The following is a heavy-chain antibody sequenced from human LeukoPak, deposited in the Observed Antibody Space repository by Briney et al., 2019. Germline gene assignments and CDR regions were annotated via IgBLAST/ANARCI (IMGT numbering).Heavy chain of an antibody. V-gene: IGHV4-59*01. J-gene: IGHJ4*02. CDR2: IYYSGST. Sequence: KASETLSLTCTVSGGSISSYYWSWIRQPPGKGLEWIGYIYYSGSTNYSPSLKSRVTISVDTSKNQFSLKLSSVTAADTAVYYCARVRASVRYYFDYWGQGTLVTVSS. CDR3: ARVRASVRYYFDY. CDR1: GGSISSYY. D-gene: IGHD3-10*01.